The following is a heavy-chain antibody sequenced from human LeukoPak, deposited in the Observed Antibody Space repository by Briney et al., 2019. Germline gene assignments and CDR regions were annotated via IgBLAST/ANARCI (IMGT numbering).Heavy chain of an antibody. V-gene: IGHV3-7*01. CDR3: ARDTDEIRGGFYY. J-gene: IGHJ4*02. CDR1: GFTFSSYW. Sequence: GGSLRLSCAASGFTFSSYWMSWVRQAPGKGLEWVANIKQDGSEKYYVDSVKGRFTISRDNAKNSLYLQMNSLRAEDTAVYYCARDTDEIRGGFYYWGQGTLVTVSS. CDR2: IKQDGSEK. D-gene: IGHD3-10*01.